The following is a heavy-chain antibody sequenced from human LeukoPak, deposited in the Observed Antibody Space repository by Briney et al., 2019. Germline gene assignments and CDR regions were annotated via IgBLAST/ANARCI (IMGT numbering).Heavy chain of an antibody. V-gene: IGHV3-9*01. J-gene: IGHJ4*02. D-gene: IGHD2-15*01. CDR1: GFTFDDYA. CDR3: AKSRGSGTGSYFDY. CDR2: ISWNSGSI. Sequence: GGSLRLSCAASGFTFDDYAMHWVRQAPGKGLEWVSGISWNSGSIGYADSVKGRFTISRDNAKNSLYLQMNSLRAEDTAVYYCAKSRGSGTGSYFDYWGQGTLVTVSS.